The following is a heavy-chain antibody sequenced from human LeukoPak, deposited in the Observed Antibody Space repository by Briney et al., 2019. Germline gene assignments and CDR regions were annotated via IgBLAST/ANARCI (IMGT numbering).Heavy chain of an antibody. D-gene: IGHD3-22*01. Sequence: KTSETLSLTCTVSGVSISSYYWSWIRQPPGKGLEWIGYIYYSGSTNYNPSLKSRVTISVDTSKNQFSLKLSSVTAADTAVYYCARDLGVIYDSSGYYYYYGMDVWGQGTTVTVSS. V-gene: IGHV4-59*01. CDR2: IYYSGST. CDR3: ARDLGVIYDSSGYYYYYGMDV. CDR1: GVSISSYY. J-gene: IGHJ6*02.